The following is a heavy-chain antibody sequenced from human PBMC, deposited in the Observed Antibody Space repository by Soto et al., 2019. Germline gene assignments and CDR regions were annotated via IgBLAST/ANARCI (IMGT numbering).Heavy chain of an antibody. V-gene: IGHV3-23*01. Sequence: EVQLLESGGALVQPGGSLRLACEASGFTFNNFAMNWVRQAPGKGLEWVSGITASGSFTYYAASVKGRFTISRDNRKNTLSLQIDSLRGEDTASYYCVKDSSRWYYFDYWGPGTLVTVSS. J-gene: IGHJ4*02. CDR3: VKDSSRWYYFDY. D-gene: IGHD6-13*01. CDR2: ITASGSFT. CDR1: GFTFNNFA.